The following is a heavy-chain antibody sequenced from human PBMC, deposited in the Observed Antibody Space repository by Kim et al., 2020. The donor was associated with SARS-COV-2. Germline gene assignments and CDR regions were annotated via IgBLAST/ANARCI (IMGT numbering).Heavy chain of an antibody. V-gene: IGHV4-39*01. Sequence: SETLSLTCTVSGGSISSSSYYWGWIRQPPGKGLEWIGSIYYSGSTYYNPSLKSRVTISVDTSKNQFSLKLSSVTAADTAVYYCARLIDSYYDFWSGYSKPRYFDLWGRGTLVTVSS. D-gene: IGHD3-3*01. CDR1: GGSISSSSYY. J-gene: IGHJ2*01. CDR3: ARLIDSYYDFWSGYSKPRYFDL. CDR2: IYYSGST.